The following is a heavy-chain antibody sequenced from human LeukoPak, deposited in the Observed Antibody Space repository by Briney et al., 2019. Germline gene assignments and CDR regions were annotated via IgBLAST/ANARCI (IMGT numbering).Heavy chain of an antibody. V-gene: IGHV3-11*01. J-gene: IGHJ5*02. CDR1: GLTFSDYY. CDR2: INIGGTNT. Sequence: GGSLRLSCAASGLTFSDYYMSRIRQAPGKGLEWLSYINIGGTNTHYADSVKGRFTISRDNAKKSLYLEMTNLRAEDTAVYYCATDGAGFDTWGQGVLVTVSS. CDR3: ATDGAGFDT.